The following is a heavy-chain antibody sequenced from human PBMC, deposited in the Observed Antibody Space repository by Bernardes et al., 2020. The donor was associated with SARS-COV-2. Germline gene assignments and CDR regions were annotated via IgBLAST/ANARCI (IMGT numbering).Heavy chain of an antibody. CDR1: GFTFGSYA. V-gene: IGHV3-13*01. J-gene: IGHJ4*02. CDR3: ARVRSGSSWGFDH. Sequence: GSLRIPCAASGFTFGSYALSWVRQAPGKGLEWVAAVTGSDTYYPDSVKGRFTISRDNAKTSLYLQMNSLRAEDTAVYYCARVRSGSSWGFDHWGQGTLVTVSS. CDR2: VTGSDT. D-gene: IGHD6-6*01.